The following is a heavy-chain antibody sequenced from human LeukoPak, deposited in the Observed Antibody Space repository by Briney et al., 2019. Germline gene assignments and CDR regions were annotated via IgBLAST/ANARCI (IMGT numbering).Heavy chain of an antibody. CDR2: INERGDDT. CDR3: VRGLVGIIHYAMDV. V-gene: IGHV3-23*01. J-gene: IGHJ6*02. D-gene: IGHD6-6*01. CDR1: GFTFSSHA. Sequence: GGSLLLSCAAAGFTFSSHAMGWVRRAPAKGLQWGSSINERGDDTYYADSVKGRFTISRDNSKNTLFLQMNTLRAEDTAVYYCVRGLVGIIHYAMDVWGQGTTVTVSS.